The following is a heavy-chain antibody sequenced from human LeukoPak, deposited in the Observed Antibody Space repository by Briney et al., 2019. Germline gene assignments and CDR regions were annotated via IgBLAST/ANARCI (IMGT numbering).Heavy chain of an antibody. CDR2: ISAYNGNT. CDR1: GYTFTSYG. D-gene: IGHD5-18*01. CDR3: ARDRRGRGYSYGFGNWFDP. J-gene: IGHJ5*02. Sequence: ASVKVSCKASGYTFTSYGISWVRQAPGQGLEWMGWISAYNGNTNYAQKFQGRVTITTDESTSTAYMELSSLRSEDTAVYYCARDRRGRGYSYGFGNWFDPWGQGTLVTVSS. V-gene: IGHV1-18*01.